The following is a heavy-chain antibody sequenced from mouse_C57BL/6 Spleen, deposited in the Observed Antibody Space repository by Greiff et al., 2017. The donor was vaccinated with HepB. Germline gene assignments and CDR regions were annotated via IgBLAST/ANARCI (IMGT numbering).Heavy chain of an antibody. V-gene: IGHV1-82*01. CDR3: ARRGGYDRGDYFDY. D-gene: IGHD2-2*01. CDR1: GYAFSSSW. CDR2: IYPGDGDT. Sequence: QVQLQQSGPELVKPGASVKISCKASGYAFSSSWMNWVKQRPGKGLEWIGRIYPGDGDTNYNGKFKGKATLTADKSSSTAYMQLSSLTSEDSAVYFCARRGGYDRGDYFDYWGQGTTLTVSS. J-gene: IGHJ2*01.